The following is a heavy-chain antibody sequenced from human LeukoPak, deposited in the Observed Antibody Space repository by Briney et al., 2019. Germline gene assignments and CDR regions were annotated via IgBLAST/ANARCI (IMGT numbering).Heavy chain of an antibody. CDR1: GGAISDYY. V-gene: IGHV4-59*08. J-gene: IGHJ5*02. CDR2: IYYSGTT. CDR3: ARRERDVIWGFDP. Sequence: SETLSLTCTVSGGAISDYYWNCIRQPPGNGLEWIGYIYYSGTTKYNPSLESRVTISVETPKNQFSLNLRYVTAADTAVYYCARRERDVIWGFDPWGQGTLVTVSS. D-gene: IGHD1-1*01.